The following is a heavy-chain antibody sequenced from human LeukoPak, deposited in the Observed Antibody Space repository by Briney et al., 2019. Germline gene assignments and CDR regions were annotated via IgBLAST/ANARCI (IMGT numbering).Heavy chain of an antibody. CDR2: IIPSDGST. CDR3: ARGKVVTKVRGVIITYFDY. J-gene: IGHJ4*02. V-gene: IGHV1-46*01. CDR1: GYSFTRYF. D-gene: IGHD3-10*01. Sequence: GASVKVSCKASGYSFTRYFIHWVRQAPGQGLEWMGIIIPSDGSTSYAQKFQGRVTMTRDTSTSTVYMELSSLRSEDTAVYYCARGKVVTKVRGVIITYFDYWGQGTLVTVSS.